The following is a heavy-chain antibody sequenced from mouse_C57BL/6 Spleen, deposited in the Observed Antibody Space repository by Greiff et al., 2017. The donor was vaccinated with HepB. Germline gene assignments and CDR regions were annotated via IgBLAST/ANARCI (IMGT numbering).Heavy chain of an antibody. D-gene: IGHD2-5*01. J-gene: IGHJ3*01. CDR1: GYTFTSYD. Sequence: VQVVESGPELVKPGASVKLSCKASGYTFTSYDINWVKQRPGQGLEWIGWIYPRDGSTKYNEKFKGKATLTVDTSSSTAYMELHSLTSEDSAVYFCARDSNHSWFAYWGQGTLVTVSA. V-gene: IGHV1-85*01. CDR3: ARDSNHSWFAY. CDR2: IYPRDGST.